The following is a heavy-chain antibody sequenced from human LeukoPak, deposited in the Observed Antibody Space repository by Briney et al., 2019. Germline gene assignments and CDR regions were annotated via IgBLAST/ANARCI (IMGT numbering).Heavy chain of an antibody. D-gene: IGHD4-17*01. J-gene: IGHJ6*03. V-gene: IGHV3-74*01. CDR3: AREAKVTPYYMDV. Sequence: GGSLRLSCAASGFTFSSYWMHWVRQAPGKGLVWVSRINSDGSSTSYADSVKGRFTISRDNAKNTLYLQMNSLRAEDTAVYYCAREAKVTPYYMDVWGKGTTVIISS. CDR1: GFTFSSYW. CDR2: INSDGSST.